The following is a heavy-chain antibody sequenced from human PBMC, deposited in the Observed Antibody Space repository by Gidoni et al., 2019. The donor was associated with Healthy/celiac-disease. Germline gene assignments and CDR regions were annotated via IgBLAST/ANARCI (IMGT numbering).Heavy chain of an antibody. J-gene: IGHJ6*02. CDR3: AKSFGTVTTSTRLDV. V-gene: IGHV3-30*02. Sequence: QVQLVESGGGVVQPGGSLRLSCAASGFTFSSYGMHWVRQAPGKGLEWVAFIRYDGSNKYYADSVKGRFTISRDNSKNTLYLQMNSLRAEDTAVYYCAKSFGTVTTSTRLDVWGQGTTVTVSS. CDR2: IRYDGSNK. CDR1: GFTFSSYG. D-gene: IGHD4-17*01.